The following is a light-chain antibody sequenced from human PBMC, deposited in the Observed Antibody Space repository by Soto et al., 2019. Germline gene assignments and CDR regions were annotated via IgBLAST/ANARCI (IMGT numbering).Light chain of an antibody. Sequence: DIQMAQSPSSLSASVGDRVSITCRASQSISTYLNWYQQKPGKAPKLLIFGASSLHSGVPSRFSGSGSGTDFTLTISSLQPEDFATYSCQQSYATPYTFGQGTTLEIK. CDR2: GAS. CDR1: QSISTY. V-gene: IGKV1-39*01. J-gene: IGKJ2*01. CDR3: QQSYATPYT.